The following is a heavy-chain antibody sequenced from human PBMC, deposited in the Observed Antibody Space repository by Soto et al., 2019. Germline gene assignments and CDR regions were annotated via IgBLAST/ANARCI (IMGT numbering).Heavy chain of an antibody. J-gene: IGHJ4*02. V-gene: IGHV1-18*04. CDR2: INSYTGQT. CDR1: GYIFKKYG. CDR3: ARLVLGTDYFDY. Sequence: QVHLVQSGAELKKPGASVKVSCKTSGYIFKKYGVSWVRQAPGQGLEWMGWINSYTGQTNYAQNLQGRVTMTTDTSATTAYMEVRSLRSDDTAVYYCARLVLGTDYFDYWGQGTLVTVSS. D-gene: IGHD1-26*01.